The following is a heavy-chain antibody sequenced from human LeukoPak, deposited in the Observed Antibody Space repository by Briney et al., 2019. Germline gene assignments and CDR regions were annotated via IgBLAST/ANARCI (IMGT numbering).Heavy chain of an antibody. J-gene: IGHJ4*02. CDR3: AAHYDILTGYYMSHY. Sequence: SGPTLVKPTQTLTLTCTFSGFSLSTSGVGVGWIRQPPGKALEWLALIYWDDDKRYSPSLKSRLTITKDTSKNQVVLTMTNMDPVDTASYYCAAHYDILTGYYMSHYWGQGTLVTVSS. D-gene: IGHD3-9*01. CDR1: GFSLSTSGVG. CDR2: IYWDDDK. V-gene: IGHV2-5*02.